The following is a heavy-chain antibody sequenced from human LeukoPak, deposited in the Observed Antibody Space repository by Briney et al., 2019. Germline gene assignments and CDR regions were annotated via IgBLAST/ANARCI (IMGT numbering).Heavy chain of an antibody. V-gene: IGHV4-59*08. CDR1: GGSISSYY. Sequence: PSETLSLTCTVYGGSISSYYWSWIRQPPGKGLEWIGYIYYSGSTNYNPSLKSRVTISVDTSKNQFSLKLTSVTAADTAVYYCARVVVVAATMFDPWGQGTLVTVSS. CDR2: IYYSGST. J-gene: IGHJ5*02. CDR3: ARVVVVAATMFDP. D-gene: IGHD2-15*01.